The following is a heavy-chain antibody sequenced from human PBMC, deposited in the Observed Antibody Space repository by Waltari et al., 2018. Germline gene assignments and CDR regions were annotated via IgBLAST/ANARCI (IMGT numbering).Heavy chain of an antibody. Sequence: QVQLQQWGAGLLKPSETLSLTCAVYGGSFSGYYWSWIRQPPGKGLEWIGEINQSGSTNYNPAHKSRVTISVDTSKNQFTLKLRSVTAADAAVYYCARGGMAGEQLVRGYFQHWGQGTLVTVSS. D-gene: IGHD6-13*01. CDR2: INQSGST. CDR3: ARGGMAGEQLVRGYFQH. J-gene: IGHJ1*01. CDR1: GGSFSGYY. V-gene: IGHV4-34*01.